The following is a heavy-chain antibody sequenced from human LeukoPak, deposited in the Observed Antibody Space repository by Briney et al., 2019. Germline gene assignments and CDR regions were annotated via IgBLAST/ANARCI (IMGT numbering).Heavy chain of an antibody. CDR1: GFTFRSDA. Sequence: GGSLRLSCAASGFTFRSDAMRWVRQAPGKGLEWVSAISGSGGSTYYADSVKGRFTISRDNSKNTLYLQMNSLRAEDTAVYYCAKTQPYYDSSWYNEGAYYFDYWGQGTLVTVSS. J-gene: IGHJ4*02. CDR3: AKTQPYYDSSWYNEGAYYFDY. CDR2: ISGSGGST. V-gene: IGHV3-23*01. D-gene: IGHD3-22*01.